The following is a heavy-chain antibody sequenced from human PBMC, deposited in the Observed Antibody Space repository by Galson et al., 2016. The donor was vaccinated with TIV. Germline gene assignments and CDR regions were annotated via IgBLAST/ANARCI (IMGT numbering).Heavy chain of an antibody. CDR1: GFTFSSFA. CDR2: ISAGGGRT. V-gene: IGHV3-23*01. Sequence: SLRLSCAASGFTFSSFAVSWVRQAPGKGLEWVSGISAGGGRTNYAESVKGRFTVSRDNPKNTLYLQMSSLRAEDTDVYFCAKMDSSGFDYVRRFDFWGQGTLATVSS. D-gene: IGHD3-22*01. CDR3: AKMDSSGFDYVRRFDF. J-gene: IGHJ4*02.